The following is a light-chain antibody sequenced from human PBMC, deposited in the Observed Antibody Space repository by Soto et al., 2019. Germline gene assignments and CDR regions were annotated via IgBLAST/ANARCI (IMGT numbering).Light chain of an antibody. J-gene: IGKJ1*01. V-gene: IGKV3-20*01. Sequence: EIVLTQSPGTLSLSPGERATLSCRASQSVSRSYLAWYQQKPGQAPRLLIYGASSRATGIPDRFSGSGSGTDFNLTISGLEPEDFAVYYCQQYGSSPPWTFGQGPKVEIK. CDR2: GAS. CDR1: QSVSRSY. CDR3: QQYGSSPPWT.